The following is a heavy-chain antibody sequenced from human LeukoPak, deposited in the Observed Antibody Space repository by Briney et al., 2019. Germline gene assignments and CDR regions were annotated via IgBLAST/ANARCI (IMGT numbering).Heavy chain of an antibody. CDR2: ISGSGVIT. V-gene: IGHV3-23*01. J-gene: IGHJ4*02. Sequence: GGSLRLSCSASGFSFSNYAMSWVRQAPGKGLEWVSGISGSGVITNYADSVKGRFTISRDNSTNTLYLQMNSLRAEDTAVYYCARNSTPLRTLDYWGQGTLVTVSS. CDR1: GFSFSNYA. D-gene: IGHD2-2*01. CDR3: ARNSTPLRTLDY.